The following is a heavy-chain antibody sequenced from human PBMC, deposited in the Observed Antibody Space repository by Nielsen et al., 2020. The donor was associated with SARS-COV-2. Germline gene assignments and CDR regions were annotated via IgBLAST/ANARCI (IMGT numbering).Heavy chain of an antibody. CDR3: ARAAGTAIDY. D-gene: IGHD5-18*01. CDR1: GFTFSSYD. CDR2: VGTAGDT. Sequence: GESLKISCAASGFTFSSYDLHWVRQAAGRGLEWVSGVGTAGDTYYADSVRGRFTISRENADNSLYLQMNSLRVGDTAVYYCARAAGTAIDYWGQGALVTVSS. J-gene: IGHJ4*02. V-gene: IGHV3-13*04.